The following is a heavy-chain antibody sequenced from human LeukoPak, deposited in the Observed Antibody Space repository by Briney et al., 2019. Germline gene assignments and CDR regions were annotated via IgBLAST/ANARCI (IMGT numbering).Heavy chain of an antibody. J-gene: IGHJ5*02. Sequence: GGSLRLSCAASGFTVSTNYMSWVRQAPGKGLEWVSLIYSGGGTYYADSVKGRFTISRDNSKNTLYLQMNSLRAEDTAVYYCARDIAVAGTVWFDPWGQGTLVTVSS. V-gene: IGHV3-66*02. CDR1: GFTVSTNY. CDR3: ARDIAVAGTVWFDP. CDR2: IYSGGGT. D-gene: IGHD6-19*01.